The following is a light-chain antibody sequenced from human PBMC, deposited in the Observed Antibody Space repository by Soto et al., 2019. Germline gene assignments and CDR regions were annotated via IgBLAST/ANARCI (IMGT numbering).Light chain of an antibody. CDR3: QQYYSYPIT. J-gene: IGKJ3*01. CDR2: AAS. CDR1: QGISSY. Sequence: AIRMTQSPSSFSASTGDRVTITCRASQGISSYLAWYQQKPGKAPKLLIYAASTLQSGVPSRFSGSGSGTDFTLTISCLQSEDFATHYCQQYYSYPITFGPGTKVDIK. V-gene: IGKV1-8*01.